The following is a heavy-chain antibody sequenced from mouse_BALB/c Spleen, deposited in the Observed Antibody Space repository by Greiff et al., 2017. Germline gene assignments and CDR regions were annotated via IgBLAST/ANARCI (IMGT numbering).Heavy chain of an antibody. D-gene: IGHD6-5*01. Sequence: ESGPGLVKPSQSLSLTCTVTGYSITSDYAWNWIRQFPGNKLEWMGYISYSGSTSYNPSLKSRISITRDTSKNQFFLQLNSVTTEDTATYYCARRSYPFYAMDYWGQGTSVTVSS. V-gene: IGHV3-2*02. J-gene: IGHJ4*01. CDR3: ARRSYPFYAMDY. CDR2: ISYSGST. CDR1: GYSITSDYA.